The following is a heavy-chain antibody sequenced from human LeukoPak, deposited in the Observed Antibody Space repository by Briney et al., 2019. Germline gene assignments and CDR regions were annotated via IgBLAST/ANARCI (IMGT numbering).Heavy chain of an antibody. J-gene: IGHJ4*02. CDR3: ARGGGLITMVRGVNPVGDY. CDR2: ISYDGSNK. Sequence: GGSLRLSCAASGFTFSSYAMNWVRQAPGKGLGWGAVISYDGSNKYYADPVKGRFTISRGNSKNTLYLQMNSLRSEDTAVYYCARGGGLITMVRGVNPVGDYWGQGTLLSLP. CDR1: GFTFSSYA. D-gene: IGHD3-10*01. V-gene: IGHV3-30*04.